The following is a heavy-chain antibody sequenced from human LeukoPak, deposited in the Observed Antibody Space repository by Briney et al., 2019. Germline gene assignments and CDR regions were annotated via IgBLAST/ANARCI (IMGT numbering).Heavy chain of an antibody. D-gene: IGHD3-10*01. Sequence: PSETLSLTCTVSGGSISSSSYYWGWIRQPPGKGLEWIGSIYYSGSTHYNPSLKSRVTISVDTSKNQFSLKLTSVTAPDTAVYYCARHRFGGFYYFDYWGQGTLVTVSS. CDR1: GGSISSSSYY. J-gene: IGHJ4*02. CDR3: ARHRFGGFYYFDY. CDR2: IYYSGST. V-gene: IGHV4-39*01.